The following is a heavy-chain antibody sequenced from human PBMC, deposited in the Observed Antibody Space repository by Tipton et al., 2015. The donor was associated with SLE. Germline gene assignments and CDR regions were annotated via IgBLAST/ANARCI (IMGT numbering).Heavy chain of an antibody. CDR1: GGSVSSSAYH. Sequence: TLSLTCTVSGGSVSSSAYHWGWIRQPPGKGLEWIASIYYSGTTYYNSSLKSRVTISIDISSNQFSLKLNSLTAADTAVYYCGRGGDPDYFDFWGQGTQVTVSS. J-gene: IGHJ4*02. V-gene: IGHV4-39*07. CDR3: GRGGDPDYFDF. CDR2: IYYSGTT. D-gene: IGHD2-21*01.